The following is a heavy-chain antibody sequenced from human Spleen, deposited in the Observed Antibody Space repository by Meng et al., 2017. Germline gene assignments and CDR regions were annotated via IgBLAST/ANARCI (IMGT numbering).Heavy chain of an antibody. CDR3: AKYSYGLGDYLDY. Sequence: GGSLRLSCAASGFSFSSYAMSWVRHAPGKGLEWVSALSGVGFTTYYADSVNGRFAISRHNSKNTLYLQMNSLRAEDTALYYCAKYSYGLGDYLDYWGQGALVTVSS. CDR1: GFSFSSYA. J-gene: IGHJ4*02. D-gene: IGHD3-10*01. V-gene: IGHV3-23*01. CDR2: LSGVGFTT.